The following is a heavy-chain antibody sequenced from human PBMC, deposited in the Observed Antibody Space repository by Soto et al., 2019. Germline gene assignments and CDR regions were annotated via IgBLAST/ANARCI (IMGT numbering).Heavy chain of an antibody. J-gene: IGHJ4*02. V-gene: IGHV4-30-2*01. CDR2: IYNSDNI. D-gene: IGHD1-26*01. Sequence: SETLSLTCGVSGDTISTGGYSRAWNRQPPGKGLEWIGYIYNSDNIYYNPSLKSRVTISVDRSKNQFSLKLGSVTAADTAVYYCATSKGGVSNGPTTYWGQGTLVTVSS. CDR1: GDTISTGGYS. CDR3: ATSKGGVSNGPTTY.